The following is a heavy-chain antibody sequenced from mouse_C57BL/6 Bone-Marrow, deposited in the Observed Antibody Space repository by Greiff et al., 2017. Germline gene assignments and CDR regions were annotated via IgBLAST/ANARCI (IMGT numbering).Heavy chain of an antibody. D-gene: IGHD2-4*01. Sequence: EVKLVESGGGLVQPGESLKLSCESTEYEFPSHDMSWVRKTPEKRLALVAAIISGGGSTYYPDTMERRFIISRDNTKKTLYRQMSSQRSEYTALYYWARLYDCDEGCADWGQGTLVTVSA. CDR3: ARLYDCDEGCAD. J-gene: IGHJ3*01. CDR2: IISGGGST. CDR1: EYEFPSHD. V-gene: IGHV5-2*01.